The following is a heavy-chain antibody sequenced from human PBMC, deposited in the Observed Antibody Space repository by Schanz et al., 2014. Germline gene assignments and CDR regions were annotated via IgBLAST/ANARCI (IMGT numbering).Heavy chain of an antibody. V-gene: IGHV3-33*01. CDR3: AREQIMAAAGLVDY. D-gene: IGHD6-13*01. CDR2: IWSDGSGK. Sequence: QVQMVESGGGVVQPGRSLRLSCAASGFAFSVYGMHWVRQAPGKGPEWVAVIWSDGSGKYYADSVKGRFTISRDSPKNTLYLQMNSLRAEDTAVFYCAREQIMAAAGLVDYWGHGTLVTVSS. CDR1: GFAFSVYG. J-gene: IGHJ4*01.